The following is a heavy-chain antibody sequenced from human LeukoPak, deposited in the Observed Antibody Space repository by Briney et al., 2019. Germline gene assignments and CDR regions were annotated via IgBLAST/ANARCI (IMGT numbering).Heavy chain of an antibody. V-gene: IGHV1-18*01. D-gene: IGHD3-9*01. Sequence: ASVKVSCKASGYTFTSYGISWVRQAPGQGLEWMGWISAYNGNTNYAQKLQGRVTMTTDTSTSTAYMELGSLRSYDTAVYYCARDRVYYDILTGYGENDAFDIWGQGTMVTVSS. CDR1: GYTFTSYG. CDR3: ARDRVYYDILTGYGENDAFDI. J-gene: IGHJ3*02. CDR2: ISAYNGNT.